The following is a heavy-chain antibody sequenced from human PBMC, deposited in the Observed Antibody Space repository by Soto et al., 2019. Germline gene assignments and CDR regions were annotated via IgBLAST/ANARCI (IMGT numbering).Heavy chain of an antibody. CDR2: IHSIHSDT. V-gene: IGHV3-23*01. Sequence: VQLLASGGGLVQPGGSLTLSCAASGFTFNNYAMGWVRQAPGKGLQWVSSIHSIHSDTYYADSVKGRFAISRDNSKNTLYLQMNSLRAEDTAIYSCARQATGDPNLFDSWGQGTLVTVSS. CDR1: GFTFNNYA. J-gene: IGHJ5*01. CDR3: ARQATGDPNLFDS.